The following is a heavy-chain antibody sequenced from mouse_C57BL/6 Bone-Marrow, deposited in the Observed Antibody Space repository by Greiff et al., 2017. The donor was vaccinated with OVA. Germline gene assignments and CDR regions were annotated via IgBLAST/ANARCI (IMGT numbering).Heavy chain of an antibody. J-gene: IGHJ2*01. D-gene: IGHD2-4*01. CDR3: ARLGDYDVEDYFDY. Sequence: VQLQQSGPELVKPGASVKLSCKASGYTFTSYDINWVKQRPGQGPEWIGWIYPRDGSTKYNEKFKGKATLTVDTSSSTAYMQLSSLTSEDSAVYYCARLGDYDVEDYFDYWGQGTTLTVSS. V-gene: IGHV1-85*01. CDR2: IYPRDGST. CDR1: GYTFTSYD.